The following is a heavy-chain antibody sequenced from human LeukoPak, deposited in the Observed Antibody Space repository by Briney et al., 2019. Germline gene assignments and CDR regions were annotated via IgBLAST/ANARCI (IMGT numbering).Heavy chain of an antibody. V-gene: IGHV3-30*04. D-gene: IGHD3-10*01. J-gene: IGHJ4*02. Sequence: GGSLRLSCAASGFTFSSYAMHWVRQAPGKGLEWVAVISYDGSNKYYADSVKGRFTISRDNSKNTLYLQMNSLRAEDTAVYYCAKGVYYYGSGSDYWGQGTLVTVSS. CDR2: ISYDGSNK. CDR3: AKGVYYYGSGSDY. CDR1: GFTFSSYA.